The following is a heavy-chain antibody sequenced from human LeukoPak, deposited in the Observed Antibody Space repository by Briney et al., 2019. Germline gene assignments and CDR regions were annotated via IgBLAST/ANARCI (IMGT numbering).Heavy chain of an antibody. J-gene: IGHJ4*02. CDR1: GFTLSSYA. D-gene: IGHD1-26*01. CDR3: ARHSGSYYITGDY. V-gene: IGHV3-30*14. CDR2: ISYDGSNK. Sequence: GGSLRLSCAASGFTLSSYAMHWVRQAPGKGLEWVAVISYDGSNKYYADSVKGRFTISRDNSKNTLYLQMSSLRADDTAVYYCARHSGSYYITGDYWGQGTLVTVSS.